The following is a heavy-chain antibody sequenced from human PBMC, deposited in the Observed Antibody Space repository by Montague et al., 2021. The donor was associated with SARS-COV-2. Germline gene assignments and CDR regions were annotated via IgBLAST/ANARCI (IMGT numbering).Heavy chain of an antibody. D-gene: IGHD3-3*01. CDR1: SYSISSGYY. CDR3: ARDVRYYDFWSGRAQTSPDY. V-gene: IGHV4-38-2*02. CDR2: IYHSGST. Sequence: SETLSLTCTVSSYSISSGYYWGWIRQPPGKGLEWIGSIYHSGSTYYNPSLKSRVTISVDTSKNQFSLKLSSVTAADTAVYYCARDVRYYDFWSGRAQTSPDYWGQGTLVTASS. J-gene: IGHJ4*02.